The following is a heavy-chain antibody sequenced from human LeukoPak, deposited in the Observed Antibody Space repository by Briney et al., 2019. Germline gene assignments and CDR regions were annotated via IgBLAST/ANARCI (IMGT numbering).Heavy chain of an antibody. Sequence: PSQTLSLTCTVSGGSISSGSYYWSWIRQPAGKGLEWIGRIYTSGSTNYNPSLKSRVTISVDTSKNQFSLKLSSVTAADTAVYYCARRVLRGYFDLWGRGTLVTVSS. J-gene: IGHJ2*01. CDR3: ARRVLRGYFDL. CDR1: GGSISSGSYY. V-gene: IGHV4-61*02. CDR2: IYTSGST.